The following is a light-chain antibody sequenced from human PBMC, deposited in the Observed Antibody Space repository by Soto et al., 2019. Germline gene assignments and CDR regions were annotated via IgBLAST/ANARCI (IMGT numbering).Light chain of an antibody. CDR2: DAS. CDR1: QSVSGTF. V-gene: IGKV3-20*01. Sequence: EIVLTQSPGTLSLSPGVRATLSCRASQSVSGTFLAWYQQKPGQAPSLLIYDASIRATGIPDRFSGSGSGTDFTLTISRLEPEDFAVYYCQHYGSSPQAFGQGTKVEIK. CDR3: QHYGSSPQA. J-gene: IGKJ1*01.